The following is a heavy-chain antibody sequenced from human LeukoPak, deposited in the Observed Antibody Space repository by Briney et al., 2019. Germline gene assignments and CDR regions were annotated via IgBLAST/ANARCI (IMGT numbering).Heavy chain of an antibody. V-gene: IGHV4-59*08. D-gene: IGHD3-22*01. CDR2: IYYSGST. Sequence: PSETLSLTCTVSGDSISSYYWSWIRRPPGKGLEWIGYIYYSGSTNYNPSLKSRVTISVDTSKNQFSLKLSSVTAADTAVYFCARSERIIMILGGAFDVWGQGTMVTVSS. J-gene: IGHJ3*01. CDR3: ARSERIIMILGGAFDV. CDR1: GDSISSYY.